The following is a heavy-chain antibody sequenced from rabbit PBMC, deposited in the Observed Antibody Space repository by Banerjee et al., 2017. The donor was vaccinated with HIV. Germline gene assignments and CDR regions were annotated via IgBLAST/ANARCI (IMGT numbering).Heavy chain of an antibody. CDR1: GFDFSSYG. Sequence: QEQLVESGGGLVQPGGSLKLSCKASGFDFSSYGVSWVRQAPGKGLEWIGYIDPVFGSTYYASWVNGRFTISSHNAQNTLYLQLNSLTAADTAIYFCVREVAAKFSLWGQGTLVTVS. CDR2: IDPVFGST. D-gene: IGHD4-1*01. J-gene: IGHJ4*01. CDR3: VREVAAKFSL. V-gene: IGHV1S47*01.